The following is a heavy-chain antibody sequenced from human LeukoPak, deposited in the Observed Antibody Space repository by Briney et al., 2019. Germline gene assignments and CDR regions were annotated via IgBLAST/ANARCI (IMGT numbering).Heavy chain of an antibody. Sequence: GSLRLSCAASGFTFSDYYISWIRQAPGKGLEWVSYISSSGSTIYYADSVKGRFTISRDNAKNSLYLQMNSLRAEDTAVYYCARALYSGVAFDIWGQGTMVTVSS. CDR3: ARALYSGVAFDI. CDR2: ISSSGSTI. CDR1: GFTFSDYY. V-gene: IGHV3-11*01. D-gene: IGHD1-26*01. J-gene: IGHJ3*02.